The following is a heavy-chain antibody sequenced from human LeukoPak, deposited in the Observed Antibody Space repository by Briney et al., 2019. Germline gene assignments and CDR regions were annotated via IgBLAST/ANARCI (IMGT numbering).Heavy chain of an antibody. CDR3: ARLTDRWLSTKGWFDP. Sequence: PSETLSLTCTVSGGSISSYYWSWIRQPPGKGLEWIGYIYTSGSTNYNPSLKSRVTISVDTSKNQFSLKLSSVTAADTAVYYCARLTDRWLSTKGWFDPWGQGTLVTVSS. CDR2: IYTSGST. D-gene: IGHD6-19*01. V-gene: IGHV4-4*09. CDR1: GGSISSYY. J-gene: IGHJ5*02.